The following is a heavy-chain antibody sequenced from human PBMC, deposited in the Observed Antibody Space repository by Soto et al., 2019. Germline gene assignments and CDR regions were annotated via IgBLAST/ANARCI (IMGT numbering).Heavy chain of an antibody. D-gene: IGHD4-17*01. J-gene: IGHJ5*02. V-gene: IGHV3-74*01. CDR1: DFSFGNYW. CDR2: INSGGSFA. Sequence: EEQLVESGGGLVQPGGSLRLSCAASDFSFGNYWMHWVRQAPGKGLAWVSRINSGGSFASYADSVKGRFTISRDNAKNTLYLQMDSLRAENTAIDYCARERDSGEHFPWGQGTLVTVSS. CDR3: ARERDSGEHFP.